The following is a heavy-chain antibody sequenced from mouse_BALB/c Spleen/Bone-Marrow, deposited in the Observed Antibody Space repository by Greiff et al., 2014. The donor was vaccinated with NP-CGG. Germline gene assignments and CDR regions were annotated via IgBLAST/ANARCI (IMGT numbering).Heavy chain of an antibody. V-gene: IGHV5-6*02. CDR2: ISNGGIYT. CDR3: VRPYDYGTWFAY. J-gene: IGHJ3*01. D-gene: IGHD2-4*01. CDR1: GFTFSTYG. Sequence: DVKLVESGGDLVKPGGSLKLSCAASGFTFSTYGMSWVRQTPDKRLEWVAAISNGGIYTHYPDTVKGRFTISRDNAKNTLYLQMSGLKSEDTAMYYCVRPYDYGTWFAYWGQGTLVTVSA.